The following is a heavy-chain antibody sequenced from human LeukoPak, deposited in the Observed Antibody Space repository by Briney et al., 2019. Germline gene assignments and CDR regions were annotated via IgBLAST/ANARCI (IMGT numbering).Heavy chain of an antibody. CDR2: IVPPFGRT. CDR3: ARDPYCSGGSCFGFDY. D-gene: IGHD2-15*01. CDR1: GGIISTYG. V-gene: IGHV1-69*05. J-gene: IGHJ4*02. Sequence: ASVKVSCKASGGIISTYGIAWVRQAPGQGLEWMGGIVPPFGRTNYAQKFRGRVTMTTDESSSTVYMELTSLISGDTAVYYCARDPYCSGGSCFGFDYWGQGTLVTVSS.